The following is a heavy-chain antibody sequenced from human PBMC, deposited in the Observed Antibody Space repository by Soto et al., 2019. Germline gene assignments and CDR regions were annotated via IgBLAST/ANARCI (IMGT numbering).Heavy chain of an antibody. V-gene: IGHV3-48*02. CDR2: ISSRSSTI. D-gene: IGHD2-15*01. CDR1: GFSFSTYN. CDR3: ARDLVVVVAATRGLWEHYGMDV. J-gene: IGHJ6*04. Sequence: TGGSLRLSCAASGFSFSTYNMNWVRQAPGRGLEWVSYISSRSSTIYHADSVKGRFTISRDNAKNSLYLQMDSLRDEDTAVYYCARDLVVVVAATRGLWEHYGMDVWGKGTTVTVS.